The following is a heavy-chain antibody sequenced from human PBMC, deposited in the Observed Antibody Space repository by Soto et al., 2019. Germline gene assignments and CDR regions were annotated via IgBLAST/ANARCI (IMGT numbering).Heavy chain of an antibody. CDR2: IYYSGST. CDR3: ARDSSSWWVDY. J-gene: IGHJ4*02. V-gene: IGHV4-30-4*01. D-gene: IGHD6-13*01. Sequence: QVQLQESGPGLVKPSQTLSLTCTVSGGSISSGDYYWSWIRQPPGKGLEWIGYIYYSGSTYYNPSLKSXXTXSXXTSKNQFSLKLSSVTAADTAVYYCARDSSSWWVDYWGQGTLVTVSS. CDR1: GGSISSGDYY.